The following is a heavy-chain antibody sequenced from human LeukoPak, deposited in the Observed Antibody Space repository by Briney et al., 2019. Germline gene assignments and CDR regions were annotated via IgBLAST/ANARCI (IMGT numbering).Heavy chain of an antibody. Sequence: GGSLRLSCAASGFTFSDYYMSWIRQAPGKGLESVSYISSSGSTIYYADSVKGRFTISRDNAKNSLYLQMNSLRAEDTAVYYCARHYPYCSSTSCYTFDYWGQGTLVTVSS. V-gene: IGHV3-11*04. CDR3: ARHYPYCSSTSCYTFDY. CDR1: GFTFSDYY. J-gene: IGHJ4*02. D-gene: IGHD2-2*02. CDR2: ISSSGSTI.